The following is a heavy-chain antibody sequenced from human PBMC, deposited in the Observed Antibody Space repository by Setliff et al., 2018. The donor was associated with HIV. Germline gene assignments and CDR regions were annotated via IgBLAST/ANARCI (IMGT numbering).Heavy chain of an antibody. CDR1: GVSISNYY. CDR2: IYSTGGT. Sequence: SETLSLTCSVSGVSISNYYWSWIRQPAGKGLEWIGHIYSTGGTRYNPSLESRLTILVDTSKNQFSLKLSSVTAADTAVYYCARHDGGGWYVRVLATSFDYWGQGTLVTVSS. D-gene: IGHD6-19*01. V-gene: IGHV4-4*07. J-gene: IGHJ4*02. CDR3: ARHDGGGWYVRVLATSFDY.